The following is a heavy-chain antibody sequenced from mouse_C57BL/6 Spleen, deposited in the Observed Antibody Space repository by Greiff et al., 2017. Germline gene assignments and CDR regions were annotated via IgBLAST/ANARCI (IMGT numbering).Heavy chain of an antibody. CDR1: GYTFTDYY. D-gene: IGHD1-1*01. J-gene: IGHJ4*01. CDR3: ARGVLLRFYYYAMDD. V-gene: IGHV1-26*01. Sequence: VQLQQSGPELVKPGASVKISCKASGYTFTDYYMNWVKQSHGKSLEWIGDINPNNGGTSYNQQFKGKATLTVVKSSSTAYMELRSLTSEDSAVYYLARGVLLRFYYYAMDDGGQGASVTVSS. CDR2: INPNNGGT.